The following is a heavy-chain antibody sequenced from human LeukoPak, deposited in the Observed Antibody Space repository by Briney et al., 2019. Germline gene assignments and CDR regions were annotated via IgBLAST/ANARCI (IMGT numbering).Heavy chain of an antibody. CDR3: ARVWVSDYGSGRSDYYYYMDV. CDR1: GYTFTSYA. J-gene: IGHJ6*03. CDR2: INTNTGNP. V-gene: IGHV7-4-1*02. D-gene: IGHD3-10*01. Sequence: ASVKVSCKASGYTFTSYAMNWVRQAPGQGLEWMGWINTNTGNPTYAQGFTGRFVFSLDTSVSTAYLQISSLKAEDTAVYYCARVWVSDYGSGRSDYYYYMDVWGKGTTVTVSS.